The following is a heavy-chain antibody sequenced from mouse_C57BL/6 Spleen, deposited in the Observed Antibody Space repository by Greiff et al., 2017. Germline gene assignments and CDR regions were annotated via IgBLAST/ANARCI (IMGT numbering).Heavy chain of an antibody. CDR1: GFSLTSYG. J-gene: IGHJ2*01. CDR3: ARHYYDSYLDY. CDR2: ICSGGST. Sequence: VHLVESGPGLVQPSQSLSITCTASGFSLTSYGVHWVRQSPGKGLEWLGVICSGGSTDYNATFISRLSISKDNSKSQVFFQMNSLPADDTAVYYCARHYYDSYLDYWGQGTTLTVSS. D-gene: IGHD1-1*01. V-gene: IGHV2-2*01.